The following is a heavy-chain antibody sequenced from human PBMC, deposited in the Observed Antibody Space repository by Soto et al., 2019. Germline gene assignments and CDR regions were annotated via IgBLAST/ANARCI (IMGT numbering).Heavy chain of an antibody. J-gene: IGHJ6*02. V-gene: IGHV3-13*01. CDR1: GFTFSSYD. CDR3: AGSLGAPDAQYYYYNGMDV. CDR2: IGTAGDT. D-gene: IGHD1-26*01. Sequence: GGSLRLSCAASGFTFSSYDMHWVRQATGKGLEWVSAIGTAGDTYYPGSVKGRFTISRENAKNSLYLQMNSLRAEDTAVYYCAGSLGAPDAQYYYYNGMDVGGQGTKVTVSS.